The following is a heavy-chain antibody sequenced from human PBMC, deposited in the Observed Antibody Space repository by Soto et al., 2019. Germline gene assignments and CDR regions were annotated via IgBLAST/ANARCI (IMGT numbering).Heavy chain of an antibody. J-gene: IGHJ4*02. CDR3: ARPFIVGSTTLGY. V-gene: IGHV3-21*01. D-gene: IGHD1-26*01. CDR2: ITRDSNHI. CDR1: GFTFTAYT. Sequence: KPGGSLRLSCAASGFTFTAYTINWVRQAPGKGLEWVASITRDSNHIYFADSVKGRFTLSRDNAKNSVYLQMNSLRAEDTAIYFCARPFIVGSTTLGYWGQGTLVTVPS.